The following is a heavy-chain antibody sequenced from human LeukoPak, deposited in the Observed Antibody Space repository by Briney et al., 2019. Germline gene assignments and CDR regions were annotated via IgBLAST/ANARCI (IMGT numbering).Heavy chain of an antibody. CDR3: AKDLSGLFYDILTGYLDY. CDR2: ISSSSSYI. D-gene: IGHD3-9*01. Sequence: GGSLRLSCAASGFTFSSYSMNWVRQAPGKGLEWVSSISSSSSYIYYADSVKGRFTISRDNSKNTLYLQMNSLRAEDTAVYYCAKDLSGLFYDILTGYLDYWGQGTLVTVSS. CDR1: GFTFSSYS. J-gene: IGHJ4*02. V-gene: IGHV3-21*01.